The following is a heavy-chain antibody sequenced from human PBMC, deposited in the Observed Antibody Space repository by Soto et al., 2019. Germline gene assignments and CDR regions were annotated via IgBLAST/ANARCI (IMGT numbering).Heavy chain of an antibody. J-gene: IGHJ4*02. V-gene: IGHV4-34*01. CDR1: GGSFSGYY. D-gene: IGHD4-17*01. CDR3: AKPYGDYPFDY. CDR2: ITDSGST. Sequence: PSETLSLTCAVYGGSFSGYYWSWVRQPPGKGLEWIGDITDSGSTHYNPSLKSRVTMSVDTSKSQFSLKLSSVTAADTAVYYCAKPYGDYPFDYWGQGTLVTVSS.